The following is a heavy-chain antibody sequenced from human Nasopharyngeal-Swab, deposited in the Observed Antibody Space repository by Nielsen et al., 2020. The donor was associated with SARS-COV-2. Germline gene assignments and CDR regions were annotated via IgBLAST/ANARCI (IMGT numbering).Heavy chain of an antibody. Sequence: ASVKVSCRASGYTFSNYGITWVRQAPGQGLEWMGWISAHNGNTKYAPRLQGRVTMTTYTSTNTAYMELRSLRSDDMAVYYCATSLHIINTSHTFDYWGQGTLVTVSS. CDR3: ATSLHIINTSHTFDY. V-gene: IGHV1-18*03. CDR1: GYTFSNYG. D-gene: IGHD1-14*01. J-gene: IGHJ4*02. CDR2: ISAHNGNT.